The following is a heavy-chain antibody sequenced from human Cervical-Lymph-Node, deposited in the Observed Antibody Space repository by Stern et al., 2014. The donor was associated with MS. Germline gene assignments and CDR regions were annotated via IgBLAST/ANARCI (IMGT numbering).Heavy chain of an antibody. V-gene: IGHV1-69*01. Sequence: QVQLGQSGAEVKKPGSSVKVSCKASGGTFSSYAISWVRQAPGQGLEWMGGIIPMFGTANYAQKFQGRVTITADESTSTAYMELSSLRSEDTAVYYCARGYDSSGYYLGYYGMDVWGQGTTVTVSS. CDR1: GGTFSSYA. CDR3: ARGYDSSGYYLGYYGMDV. CDR2: IIPMFGTA. D-gene: IGHD3-22*01. J-gene: IGHJ6*02.